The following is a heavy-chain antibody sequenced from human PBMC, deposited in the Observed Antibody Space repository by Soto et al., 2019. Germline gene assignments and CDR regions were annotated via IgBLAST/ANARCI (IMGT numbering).Heavy chain of an antibody. Sequence: PGGSLRLSCAASGFTFSSSWMHWVRQAPGKGLVWVSRVSGDGSSTNYADSVKGRFTISRDNAKNTLYLQMNSLRAEDTAVYYFARGPDDYGGNSYFDYWGQGTLVTVSS. V-gene: IGHV3-74*01. CDR1: GFTFSSSW. CDR2: VSGDGSST. CDR3: ARGPDDYGGNSYFDY. J-gene: IGHJ4*02. D-gene: IGHD4-17*01.